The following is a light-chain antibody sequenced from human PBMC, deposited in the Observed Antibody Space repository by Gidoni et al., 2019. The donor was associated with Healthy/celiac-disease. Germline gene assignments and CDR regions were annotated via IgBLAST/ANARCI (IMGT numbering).Light chain of an antibody. Sequence: SYELTQPHSVSVSPGQTASITCSVDKLGDKYACWYQQQPGQSPVLCIYQDSKRPSGIPERFSGSNSGNTATLTISGTQAMDEADYYCQAWDSSTWVFGGGTKLTVL. CDR1: KLGDKY. CDR2: QDS. V-gene: IGLV3-1*01. CDR3: QAWDSSTWV. J-gene: IGLJ2*01.